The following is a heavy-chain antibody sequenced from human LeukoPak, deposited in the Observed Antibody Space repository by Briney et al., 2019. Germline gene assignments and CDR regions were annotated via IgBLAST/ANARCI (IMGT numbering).Heavy chain of an antibody. CDR1: GGSISSYY. Sequence: SETLSLTCTVSGGSISSYYWSWIRQPPGKELEWIGYIYYSGSTNYNPSLKSRVTISVDTSKNQFSLKLSSVTAADTAVYYCARSIPSKGYYYYYGMDVWGKGTTVTVSS. V-gene: IGHV4-59*01. CDR3: ARSIPSKGYYYYYGMDV. CDR2: IYYSGST. J-gene: IGHJ6*04.